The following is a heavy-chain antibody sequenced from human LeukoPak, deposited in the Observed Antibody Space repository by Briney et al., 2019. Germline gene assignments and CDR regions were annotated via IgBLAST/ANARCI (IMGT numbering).Heavy chain of an antibody. Sequence: PGGSLRLSCAASGFTFSYYSMNWVRQAPGKGLEWVSYISSSSRTIYHADSVKGRFTISRDNAKKSLYLQMNSLRVEDTAVYYCARHSGSGSYSPPDWGQGTLVTVSS. J-gene: IGHJ4*02. CDR2: ISSSSRTI. V-gene: IGHV3-48*04. D-gene: IGHD3-10*01. CDR1: GFTFSYYS. CDR3: ARHSGSGSYSPPD.